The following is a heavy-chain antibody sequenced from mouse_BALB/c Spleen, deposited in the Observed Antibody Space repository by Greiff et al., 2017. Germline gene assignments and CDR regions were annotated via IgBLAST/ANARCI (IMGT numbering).Heavy chain of an antibody. CDR2: ISSGSSTI. CDR1: GFTFSSFG. J-gene: IGHJ2*01. V-gene: IGHV5-17*02. CDR3: ARYYYYFDY. Sequence: EVQRVESGGGLVQPGGSRKLSCAASGFTFSSFGMHWVRQAPEKGLEWVAYISSGSSTIYYADTVKGRFTISRDNPKNTLFLRMTSLRSEDTAMYYFARYYYYFDYWGQGTTLTVSS. D-gene: IGHD1-1*02.